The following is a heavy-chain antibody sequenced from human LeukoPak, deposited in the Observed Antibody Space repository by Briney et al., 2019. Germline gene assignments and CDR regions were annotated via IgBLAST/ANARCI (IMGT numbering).Heavy chain of an antibody. CDR1: GGSISSYY. J-gene: IGHJ6*02. CDR2: IYYSGST. CDR3: AGGIHYGDYVIPPMDV. V-gene: IGHV4-59*01. Sequence: PSETLSLTCTVSGGSISSYYWSWIRQPPGKGLEWIGYIYYSGSTNYNPSLKSRVTISVDTSKNQFSLKLSSVTAADTAVYYCAGGIHYGDYVIPPMDVWGQGTTVTVSS. D-gene: IGHD4-17*01.